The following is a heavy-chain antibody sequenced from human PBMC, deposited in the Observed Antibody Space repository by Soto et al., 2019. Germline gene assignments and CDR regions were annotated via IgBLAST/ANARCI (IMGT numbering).Heavy chain of an antibody. J-gene: IGHJ4*02. CDR3: FRDVGD. CDR2: INPSGGRT. Sequence: QVQLVQSGAEVKKPGASVKVSCKVSGNIFTSQYMHWVRQAPGQGLEWMAMINPSGGRTSYAQMFQGRLTMTRDTSTSTAHMELSSLRSDDTAVYYCFRDVGDWGQGILVTVSS. D-gene: IGHD3-3*01. V-gene: IGHV1-46*03. CDR1: GNIFTSQY.